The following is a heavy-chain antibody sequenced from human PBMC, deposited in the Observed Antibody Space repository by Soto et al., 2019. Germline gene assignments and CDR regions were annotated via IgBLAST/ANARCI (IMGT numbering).Heavy chain of an antibody. D-gene: IGHD2-2*01. V-gene: IGHV3-9*01. J-gene: IGHJ3*02. CDR2: ISWNSGSI. Sequence: DVQLVESGGGLVQPGRSLRLSCAASGFTFDDYAMHWVRQAPGKGLEWVSGISWNSGSIGYADSVKGRFTISRDNAKNSLYLQMNSLRAEDTALYYCAKGNVVVPAAMRDAFDIWGQGTMVTVSS. CDR1: GFTFDDYA. CDR3: AKGNVVVPAAMRDAFDI.